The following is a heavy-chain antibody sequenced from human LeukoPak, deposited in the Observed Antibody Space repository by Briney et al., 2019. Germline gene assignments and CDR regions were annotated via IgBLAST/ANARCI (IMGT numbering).Heavy chain of an antibody. D-gene: IGHD2-8*01. V-gene: IGHV3-30*04. J-gene: IGHJ4*02. CDR1: GFTFSNYP. Sequence: GGSLRLSCAASGFTFSNYPMRWVRQAPGKGLEWVALISYDGSNKYYGDSVEGRFTISRDNSKNTLYPQMNSLRAEDTAVYYCARDSGVYYPDLVFDYWGQGTLVTVSS. CDR2: ISYDGSNK. CDR3: ARDSGVYYPDLVFDY.